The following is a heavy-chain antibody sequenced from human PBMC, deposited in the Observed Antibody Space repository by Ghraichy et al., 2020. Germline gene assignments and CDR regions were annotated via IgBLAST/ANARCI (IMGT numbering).Heavy chain of an antibody. D-gene: IGHD6-19*01. V-gene: IGHV3-23*01. CDR3: AKGVPVVGVPVFVSLDY. CDR2: ISGSGGST. Sequence: GGSLRLSCAASGFTFSSYAMSWVRQAPGKGLEWVSAISGSGGSTYYADSVKGRFTISRDNSKSTLYLQMNSLRFEDTAAYFCAKGVPVVGVPVFVSLDYWGQGALFIVPA. CDR1: GFTFSSYA. J-gene: IGHJ4*02.